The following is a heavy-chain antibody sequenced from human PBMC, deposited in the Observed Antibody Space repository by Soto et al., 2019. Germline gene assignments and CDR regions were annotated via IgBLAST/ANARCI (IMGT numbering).Heavy chain of an antibody. J-gene: IGHJ4*02. CDR3: VKQAARDFDY. CDR2: ISSNGGST. V-gene: IGHV3-64D*08. D-gene: IGHD2-15*01. Sequence: GGSLRLSCSASGFTFSSYAMHWVRQAPGKGLEYVSAISSNGGSTYYADSVKGRFTISRDDSKNTLYLQMSSLRAEDTAVYYCVKQAARDFDYWGQGTLVTVSS. CDR1: GFTFSSYA.